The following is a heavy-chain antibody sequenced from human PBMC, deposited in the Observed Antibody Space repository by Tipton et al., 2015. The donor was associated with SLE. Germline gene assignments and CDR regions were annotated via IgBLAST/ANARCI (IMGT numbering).Heavy chain of an antibody. CDR2: IYYSGST. J-gene: IGHJ6*04. V-gene: IGHV4-39*07. Sequence: TLSLTCTVSGGSISSSSYYWGWIRQPPGKGLEWIRSIYYSGSTYYNPSLKSRVTISVDTSKSQFSLQLSSVTAADTAVYYCARRWGSSRSYVDVWGKGTTVTVSS. CDR1: GGSISSSSYY. D-gene: IGHD6-13*01. CDR3: ARRWGSSRSYVDV.